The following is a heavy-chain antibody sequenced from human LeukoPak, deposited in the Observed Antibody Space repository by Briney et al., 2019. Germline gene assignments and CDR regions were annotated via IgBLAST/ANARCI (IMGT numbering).Heavy chain of an antibody. CDR1: GFTVSSNY. CDR2: IYSGGST. Sequence: GGSLRLSCAASGFTVSSNYMSWVRQAPGKGLEWVSVIYSGGSTYYAASVKGRFTISRHNSKNTLFLQMNSPRAEDTAVYYCGFERYYYYFGMDVWGQGTTVTVSS. J-gene: IGHJ6*02. V-gene: IGHV3-53*04. CDR3: GFERYYYYFGMDV. D-gene: IGHD1-1*01.